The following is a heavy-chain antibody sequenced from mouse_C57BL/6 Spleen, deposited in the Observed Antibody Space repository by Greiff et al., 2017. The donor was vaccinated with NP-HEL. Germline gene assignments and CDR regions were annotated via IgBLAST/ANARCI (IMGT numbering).Heavy chain of an antibody. V-gene: IGHV5-4*01. Sequence: EVKLMESGGGLVKPGGSLKLSCAASGFTFSSYAMSWVRQTPEKRLEWVATISDGGSYTYYPDNVKGRFTISRDNAKNNLYLQMSHLKSEDTAMYYCARDGIYYYGSRPYYFDYWGQGTTLTVSS. CDR3: ARDGIYYYGSRPYYFDY. CDR2: ISDGGSYT. CDR1: GFTFSSYA. J-gene: IGHJ2*01. D-gene: IGHD1-1*01.